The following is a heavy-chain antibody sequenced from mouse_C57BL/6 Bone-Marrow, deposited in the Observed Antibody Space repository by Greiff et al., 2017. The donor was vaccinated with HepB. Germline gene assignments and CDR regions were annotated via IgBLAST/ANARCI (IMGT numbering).Heavy chain of an antibody. J-gene: IGHJ1*03. CDR1: GFTFSSYG. CDR3: ARHGSSPHWYFDV. Sequence: VQLVESGGDLVKPGGSLKLSCAASGFTFSSYGMSWVRQTPDKRLEWVATISSGGSYTYYPDSVKGRFTISRDNAKNTLYLQMSSLKSEDTAMYYCARHGSSPHWYFDVWGTGTTVTVSS. CDR2: ISSGGSYT. V-gene: IGHV5-6*01. D-gene: IGHD1-1*01.